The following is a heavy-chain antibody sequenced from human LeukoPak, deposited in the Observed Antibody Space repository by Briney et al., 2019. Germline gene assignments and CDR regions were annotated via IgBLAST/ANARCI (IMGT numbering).Heavy chain of an antibody. Sequence: WGSLRLSCAASGFTFSYHYMRWIRQAPGQGMEWISYISNTGGTIFYSQSVTGRFTISRDNAKNSPYLQMKSLSAEATALYYCARDMAKIGLFQGSKYYYGMDVWGQGTTVTVSS. J-gene: IGHJ6*02. V-gene: IGHV3-11*01. CDR1: GFTFSYHY. CDR3: ARDMAKIGLFQGSKYYYGMDV. D-gene: IGHD5-24*01. CDR2: ISNTGGTI.